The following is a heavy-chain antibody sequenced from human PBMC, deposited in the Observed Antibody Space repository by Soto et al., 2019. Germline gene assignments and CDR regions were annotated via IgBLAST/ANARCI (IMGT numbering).Heavy chain of an antibody. Sequence: QVQLVQSGAEVKKPGASVKVSCKASGYTFSSYAIIWVRQAPGQGLEWMGWISAYTGNTNYAQTLQGRVTLTTDTFTSTAYMELRSLRSNDTAVYYCARGHLPRGAHHDWFGPWGQGTLVTVSS. J-gene: IGHJ5*02. D-gene: IGHD3-10*01. CDR2: ISAYTGNT. CDR1: GYTFSSYA. CDR3: ARGHLPRGAHHDWFGP. V-gene: IGHV1-18*01.